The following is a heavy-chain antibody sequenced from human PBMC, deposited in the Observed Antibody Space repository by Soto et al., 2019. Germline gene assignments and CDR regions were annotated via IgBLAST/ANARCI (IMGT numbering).Heavy chain of an antibody. V-gene: IGHV1-18*01. CDR1: GYTFTSYG. D-gene: IGHD2-15*01. CDR2: ISAYNGDT. J-gene: IGHJ4*02. Sequence: QVQLVQSGGEVKKPGASVKVSCKASGYTFTSYGFTWVRQAPGQGLELMGWISAYNGDTNFAQKFRDRVTLSTDTFTSTAYMELRTLTSDDTAVYYCARSDRYYAGSTVYWGQGTLITVSS. CDR3: ARSDRYYAGSTVY.